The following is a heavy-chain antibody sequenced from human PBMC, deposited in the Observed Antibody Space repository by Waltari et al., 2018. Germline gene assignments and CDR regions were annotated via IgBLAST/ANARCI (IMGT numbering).Heavy chain of an antibody. CDR1: GGSISSGGYY. CDR2: IHYSGST. V-gene: IGHV4-31*03. J-gene: IGHJ4*02. D-gene: IGHD3-10*01. Sequence: QVQLQESGPGLVKPSQTLSLTCTVSGGSISSGGYYWRWIRQHPGKGLEWIGDIHYSGSTSCTPALKRRVTIAADTANKPSCLKLTSVTAADTAVYYCARSHTYYGSGTYYLRPQYYWDYSGQGTLVTGSS. CDR3: ARSHTYYGSGTYYLRPQYYWDY.